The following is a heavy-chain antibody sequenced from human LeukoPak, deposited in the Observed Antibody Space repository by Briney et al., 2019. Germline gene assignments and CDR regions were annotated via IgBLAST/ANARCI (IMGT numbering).Heavy chain of an antibody. CDR2: IKQGGSEK. V-gene: IGHV3-7*01. Sequence: GGSLRLSCAASGFTFSSYWMSWVRQAPGKGLEWVANIKQGGSEKYYVDSVKGRFTITRDNAKNSLYLQMNSLRAEDTAVYYCARAQMEKRDGIAAAGFDYWGQGTLVTVSS. D-gene: IGHD6-13*01. J-gene: IGHJ4*02. CDR3: ARAQMEKRDGIAAAGFDY. CDR1: GFTFSSYW.